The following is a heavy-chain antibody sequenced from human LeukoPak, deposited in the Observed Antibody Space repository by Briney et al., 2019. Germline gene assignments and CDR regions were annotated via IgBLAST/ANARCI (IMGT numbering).Heavy chain of an antibody. CDR2: ISGSGGST. Sequence: GGSLRLPCAASGFTFSSYAMSWVRQAPGKGLEWVSAISGSGGSTYYADPVKGRFTISRDNSKNTLYLQMNSLRAEDTAVYYCAKGEAVATARGFDYWGQGTLVTVSS. CDR1: GFTFSSYA. J-gene: IGHJ4*02. D-gene: IGHD6-19*01. V-gene: IGHV3-23*01. CDR3: AKGEAVATARGFDY.